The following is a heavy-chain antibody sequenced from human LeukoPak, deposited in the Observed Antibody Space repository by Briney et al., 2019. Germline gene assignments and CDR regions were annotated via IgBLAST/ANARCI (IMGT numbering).Heavy chain of an antibody. J-gene: IGHJ4*02. V-gene: IGHV3-74*01. CDR1: GFSFSGHW. Sequence: GSLRLSCTASGFSFSGHWMHWARQLPGKGLVWVSRISPTGSTTSYADSVKGRFTVSRDNAKNKLYLQVNNLRAEDTAVYYCARGPNSNWSGLDFWGQGTLLTVSS. CDR2: ISPTGSTT. D-gene: IGHD6-6*01. CDR3: ARGPNSNWSGLDF.